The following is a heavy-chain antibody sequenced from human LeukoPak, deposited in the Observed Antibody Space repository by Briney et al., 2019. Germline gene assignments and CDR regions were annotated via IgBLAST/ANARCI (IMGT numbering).Heavy chain of an antibody. D-gene: IGHD3-10*01. J-gene: IGHJ6*02. CDR1: GFTFSDYY. V-gene: IGHV3-30*18. CDR2: ISYDGSNK. Sequence: GGSLRLSCAASGFTFSDYYMSWIRQAPGKGLEWVAVISYDGSNKYYADSVKGRFTISRDNSKNTLYLQMSSLRAEDTAVYYCAKDQLLWFGSDGMDVWGQGTAVTVSS. CDR3: AKDQLLWFGSDGMDV.